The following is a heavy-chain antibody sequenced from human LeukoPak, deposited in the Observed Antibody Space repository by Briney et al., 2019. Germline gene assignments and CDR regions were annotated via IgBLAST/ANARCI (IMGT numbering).Heavy chain of an antibody. CDR3: ARPGGDYVWGSYRYTGGFDY. D-gene: IGHD3-16*02. V-gene: IGHV1-8*03. J-gene: IGHJ4*02. Sequence: ASVKVSCKASGYTFTSYAMHWVRQATGQGLEWMGWMNPNSGNTGYAQKFQGRVTITRNTSISTAYMELSSLRSEDTAVYYCARPGGDYVWGSYRYTGGFDYWGQGTLVTVSS. CDR1: GYTFTSYA. CDR2: MNPNSGNT.